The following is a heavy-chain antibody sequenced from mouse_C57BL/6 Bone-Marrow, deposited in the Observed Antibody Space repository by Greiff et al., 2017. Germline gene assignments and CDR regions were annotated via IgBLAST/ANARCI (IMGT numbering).Heavy chain of an antibody. J-gene: IGHJ3*01. CDR1: GYSFTGYY. CDR2: INPSTGGT. Sequence: VQLQQSGPELVKPGASVKISCKASGYSFTGYYMNWVKQSPEQSLEWIGEINPSTGGTTYNQKFKAKATLTVDKSSSTAYMQLKSLTSEDAAVYYCARRGGAWFAYWGQGTLVTVSA. CDR3: ARRGGAWFAY. V-gene: IGHV1-42*01.